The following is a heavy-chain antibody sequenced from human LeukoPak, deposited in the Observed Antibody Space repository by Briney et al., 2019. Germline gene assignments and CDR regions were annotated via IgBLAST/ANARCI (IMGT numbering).Heavy chain of an antibody. Sequence: KTSETLSLTCTVSGGSISSYYWSRIRQPRGKGLEWIAYIYNSGNTNYKPSLKSRVTISVDMSKNQFSLKLSSVTAADTAVYYCARAAVSTRSRFDSWGQGTLVTVSS. CDR3: ARAAVSTRSRFDS. CDR2: IYNSGNT. V-gene: IGHV4-59*01. J-gene: IGHJ4*02. D-gene: IGHD5/OR15-5a*01. CDR1: GGSISSYY.